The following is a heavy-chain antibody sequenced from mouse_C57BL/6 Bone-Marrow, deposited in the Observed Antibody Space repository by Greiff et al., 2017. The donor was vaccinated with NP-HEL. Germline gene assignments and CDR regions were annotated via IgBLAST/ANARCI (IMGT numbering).Heavy chain of an antibody. CDR2: IDPANGNT. J-gene: IGHJ4*01. V-gene: IGHV14-3*01. Sequence: VQLQQSVAELVRPGASVKLSCTASGFNIKNTYMHWVKQRPEQGLEWIGRIDPANGNTKYASKFQGKATITADTSSNTAYLQLSSLTSEDTAIYYCVGLYGGLQGAMGGWGKGASVTVSS. D-gene: IGHD1-1*02. CDR3: VGLYGGLQGAMGG. CDR1: GFNIKNTY.